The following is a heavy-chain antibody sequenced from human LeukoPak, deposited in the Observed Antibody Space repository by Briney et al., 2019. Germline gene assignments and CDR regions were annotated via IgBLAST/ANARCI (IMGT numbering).Heavy chain of an antibody. J-gene: IGHJ4*02. V-gene: IGHV3-30*02. CDR1: GFTFSYYG. CDR3: AKEVRDLPYDF. Sequence: PGGSLRLSCAASGFTFSYYGMHWVRQAPGKGLEWVAFVQYDGVDKFYAESGKGRFTISRDNSKNTLYLHMNSLRTEDTAVYYCAKEVRDLPYDFWGQGTLVTVSS. D-gene: IGHD3-10*01. CDR2: VQYDGVDK.